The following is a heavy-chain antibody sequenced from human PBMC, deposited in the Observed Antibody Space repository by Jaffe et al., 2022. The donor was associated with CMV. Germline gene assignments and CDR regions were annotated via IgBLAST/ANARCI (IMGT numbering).Heavy chain of an antibody. CDR1: GYSFTSYW. J-gene: IGHJ3*02. CDR2: IDPSDSYT. D-gene: IGHD5-12*01. CDR3: ARAPRRDGYNLDAFDI. V-gene: IGHV5-10-1*03. Sequence: EVQLVQSGAEVKKPGESLRISCKGSGYSFTSYWISWVRQMPGKGLEWMGRIDPSDSYTNYSPSFQGHVTISADKSISTAYLQWSSLKASDTAMYYCARAPRRDGYNLDAFDIWGQGTMVTVSS.